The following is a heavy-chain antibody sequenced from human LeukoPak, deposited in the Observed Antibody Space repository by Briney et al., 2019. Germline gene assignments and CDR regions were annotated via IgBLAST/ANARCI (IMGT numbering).Heavy chain of an antibody. CDR2: INAGNGNT. CDR1: GFIFSSYA. Sequence: PGGSLRLSCAASGFIFSSYAMHWVRQAPGQRLEWMGWINAGNGNTKYSQEFQGRVTITRDTSASTAYMELSSLRSGDMAVYYCARGWVWELHFDYWGQGTLVTVSS. CDR3: ARGWVWELHFDY. J-gene: IGHJ4*02. D-gene: IGHD1-26*01. V-gene: IGHV1-3*03.